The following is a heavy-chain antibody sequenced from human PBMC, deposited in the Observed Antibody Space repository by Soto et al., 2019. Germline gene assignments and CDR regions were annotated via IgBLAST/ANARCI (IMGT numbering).Heavy chain of an antibody. CDR2: IWYDGSNK. D-gene: IGHD4-17*01. J-gene: IGHJ4*02. Sequence: QVQLVESGGGVVQPGRSLRLSCAASGLTFSSYGMHWVRQAPGKGLEWVAVIWYDGSNKYYADSVKGRFTISRDNSKNTLYLQMNSLRAEDTAVYYCARSDYGDLRIFDYWGQGTLVTVSS. V-gene: IGHV3-33*01. CDR1: GLTFSSYG. CDR3: ARSDYGDLRIFDY.